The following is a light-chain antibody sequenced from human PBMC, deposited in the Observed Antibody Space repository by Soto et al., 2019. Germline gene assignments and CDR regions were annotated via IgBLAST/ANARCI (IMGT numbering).Light chain of an antibody. CDR1: QSITNW. CDR2: KAS. V-gene: IGKV1-5*03. J-gene: IGKJ3*01. CDR3: QQYHSYPFT. Sequence: DIQMTQSPSTLSASVGDRLSITCRASQSITNWLAWYQQKPGKAPKLLIYKASSLQSEVPSRFSGSASGPEFTHTISGLQPDDFATYYCQQYHSYPFTFGPGTKVDIK.